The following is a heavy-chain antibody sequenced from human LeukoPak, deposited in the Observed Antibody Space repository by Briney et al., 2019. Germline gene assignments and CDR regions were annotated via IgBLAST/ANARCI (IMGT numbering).Heavy chain of an antibody. V-gene: IGHV3-7*01. CDR3: ARDTGFIPAAGRSDY. CDR1: GYTFSSYW. D-gene: IGHD6-13*01. CDR2: IKQDGSEK. J-gene: IGHJ4*02. Sequence: GGSLRLSCAASGYTFSSYWMSWVRQAPGKGLEWVANIKQDGSEKNYVDSVKGRFTISRDSAKNSLYLQMNSLKAEHTAVYYCARDTGFIPAAGRSDYWGQGTLVTVSS.